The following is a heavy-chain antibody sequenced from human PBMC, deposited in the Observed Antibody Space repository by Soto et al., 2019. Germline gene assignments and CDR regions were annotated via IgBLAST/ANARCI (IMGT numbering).Heavy chain of an antibody. Sequence: ASETLSLTCTVSGGSISSYYWSWIRQPPGKGLEWIGYIYYSGSTNYNPSLKSRVTISVDTSKNQFSLKLSSVTAADTAVYYCAREGYSSSWLFDPWGQGTLVTVSS. CDR2: IYYSGST. D-gene: IGHD6-13*01. CDR3: AREGYSSSWLFDP. CDR1: GGSISSYY. V-gene: IGHV4-59*01. J-gene: IGHJ5*02.